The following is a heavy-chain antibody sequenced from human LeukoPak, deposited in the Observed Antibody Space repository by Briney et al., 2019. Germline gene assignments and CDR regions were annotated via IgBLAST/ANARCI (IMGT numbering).Heavy chain of an antibody. CDR3: GTWGIDAALDR. D-gene: IGHD2-15*01. Sequence: GGSLRLSCAASGFTLTNYWMGWVRQAPGKGLEWVANIRPEGSDKYYVDSVKGRFTISSDNAQNSLYLQMNSLRAEDPGVYYCGTWGIDAALDRWGQGTLVTVSS. CDR2: IRPEGSDK. CDR1: GFTLTNYW. V-gene: IGHV3-7*01. J-gene: IGHJ5*02.